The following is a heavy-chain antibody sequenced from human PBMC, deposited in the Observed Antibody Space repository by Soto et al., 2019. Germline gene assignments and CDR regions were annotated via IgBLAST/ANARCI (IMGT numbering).Heavy chain of an antibody. CDR2: ISYDGSNK. J-gene: IGHJ4*02. Sequence: GGSLRLSCAASGFTFSSYGMHWVRQAPGKGLEWVAVISYDGSNKYYADSVKGRFTISRDNSKNTLYLQMNSLRAEDTAVYYCAKDLGDSSSPPGVDYWGQGTLVTVSS. CDR3: AKDLGDSSSPPGVDY. D-gene: IGHD6-6*01. CDR1: GFTFSSYG. V-gene: IGHV3-30*18.